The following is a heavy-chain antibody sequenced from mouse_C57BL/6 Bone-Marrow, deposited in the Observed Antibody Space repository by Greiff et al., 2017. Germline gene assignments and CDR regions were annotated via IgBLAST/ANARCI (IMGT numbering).Heavy chain of an antibody. Sequence: QVTLKVSGPGILQPSQTLSLTCSFSGFSLSTFGMGVGWIRQPSGKGLEWLAHIWWDDDKYNKPALKSRLTISKDTSKNQVFLKIANVDTADTATYYCARGTYYYDSSRFDYWGQGTTLTVSS. D-gene: IGHD1-1*01. J-gene: IGHJ2*01. V-gene: IGHV8-8*01. CDR2: IWWDDDK. CDR1: GFSLSTFGMG. CDR3: ARGTYYYDSSRFDY.